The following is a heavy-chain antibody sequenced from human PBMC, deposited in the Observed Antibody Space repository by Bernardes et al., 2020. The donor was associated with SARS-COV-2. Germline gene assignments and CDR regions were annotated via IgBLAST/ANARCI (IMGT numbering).Heavy chain of an antibody. CDR1: GYTFTSYG. CDR3: ARDFLYYDKAGGIYRYAGDNDS. V-gene: IGHV1-18*01. J-gene: IGHJ4*02. D-gene: IGHD3-16*02. Sequence: ASVKVSCKASGYTFTSYGLSWVRQAPGQWLEWMGLISPYNGNTNYAQKVQDRVTMTADTSTNTVYMELRSLRSDDTGIYYCARDFLYYDKAGGIYRYAGDNDSWGQGTLVTVS. CDR2: ISPYNGNT.